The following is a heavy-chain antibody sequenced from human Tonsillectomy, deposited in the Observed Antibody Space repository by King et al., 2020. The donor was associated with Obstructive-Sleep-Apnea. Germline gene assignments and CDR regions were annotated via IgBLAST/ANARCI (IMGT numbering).Heavy chain of an antibody. CDR2: ISYDGINK. CDR3: AKDGGGDHGIHGYYFDY. V-gene: IGHV3-30*18. Sequence: QLVQSGGGVVQPGRSLRLSCAASGFTFSSYGMHWVRQAPGKGLEWVAVISYDGINKYYADSVKGRFTISRDNSKNTLYLQMNSLRDEDTAVYYCAKDGGGDHGIHGYYFDYWGQGTLVTVSS. CDR1: GFTFSSYG. D-gene: IGHD3-16*01. J-gene: IGHJ4*02.